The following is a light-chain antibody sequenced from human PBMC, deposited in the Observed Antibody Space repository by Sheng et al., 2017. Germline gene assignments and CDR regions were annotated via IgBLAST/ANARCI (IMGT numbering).Light chain of an antibody. V-gene: IGLV3-21*02. CDR1: NIASKS. Sequence: SYELTQPPSVSVAPGQTARITCGGNNIASKSVHWYRQKPGQAPVLVVYDDNDRPSWIPERFSGSNSGNTATLTISRVEAGDEADYYCQVWDSSSDRWVFGGGTKLTVL. CDR2: DDN. J-gene: IGLJ3*02. CDR3: QVWDSSSDRWV.